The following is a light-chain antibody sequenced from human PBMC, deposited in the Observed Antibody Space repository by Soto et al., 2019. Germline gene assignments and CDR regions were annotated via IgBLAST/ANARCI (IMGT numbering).Light chain of an antibody. Sequence: EIVMTQSPGTLSVSPGERATLSCRASQGIGTNLAWYQQRPGQAPRLLIYAASSRATDIPARFTGRGSGTEFTLTISSLQSEDFAVYSCQQYNNWPLYTFGQGTKLEI. CDR3: QQYNNWPLYT. J-gene: IGKJ2*01. V-gene: IGKV3-15*01. CDR1: QGIGTN. CDR2: AAS.